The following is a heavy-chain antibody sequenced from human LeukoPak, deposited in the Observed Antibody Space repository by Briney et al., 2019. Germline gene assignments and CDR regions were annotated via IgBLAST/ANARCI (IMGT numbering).Heavy chain of an antibody. J-gene: IGHJ4*02. CDR1: GFTFSTYW. Sequence: GGSLRLSCAAYGFTFSTYWMAWVRQAPGKGLEWVANIKGDESARHQADSVKGRFTISRDNAQNSVYLQMSSLRGEDTGVYYCARDVVGSLDYWGQGTLVTVSS. CDR3: ARDVVGSLDY. D-gene: IGHD1-26*01. CDR2: IKGDESAR. V-gene: IGHV3-7*01.